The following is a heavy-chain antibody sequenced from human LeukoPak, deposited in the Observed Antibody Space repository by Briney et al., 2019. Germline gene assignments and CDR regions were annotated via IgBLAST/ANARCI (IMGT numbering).Heavy chain of an antibody. CDR1: GGSISSSSYY. CDR3: ARGPAGSYFHVPDY. J-gene: IGHJ4*02. CDR2: IYYSGST. V-gene: IGHV4-31*03. Sequence: SETLSLTCTVSGGSISSSSYYWGWIRQPPGKGLECIGYIYYSGSTYYNPSLKSRISMSLDTSKNQFSLKLSSVTAADTAMYYCARGPAGSYFHVPDYWGQGTLVTVSS. D-gene: IGHD3-10*01.